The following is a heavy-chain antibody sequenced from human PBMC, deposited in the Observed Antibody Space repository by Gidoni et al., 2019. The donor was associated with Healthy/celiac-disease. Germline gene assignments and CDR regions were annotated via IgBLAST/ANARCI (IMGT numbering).Heavy chain of an antibody. V-gene: IGHV1-46*03. CDR3: ARARSGSYYRVAFDI. CDR1: GYTFTSYY. CDR2: INPSGGST. J-gene: IGHJ3*02. Sequence: QVQLVQSGAEVKKPGASVKVSCKASGYTFTSYYMHWVRQAPGQGREWMGIINPSGGSTSYAQKFQGRVTMTRDTSTSTVYMELSSLRSEDTAVYYCARARSGSYYRVAFDIWGQGTMVTVSS. D-gene: IGHD1-26*01.